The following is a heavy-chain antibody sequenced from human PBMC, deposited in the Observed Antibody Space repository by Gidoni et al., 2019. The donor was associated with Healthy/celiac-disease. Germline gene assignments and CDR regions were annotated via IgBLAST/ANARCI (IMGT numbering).Heavy chain of an antibody. CDR1: GGSISSSRYY. D-gene: IGHD3-3*01. CDR2: IYYSGGT. Sequence: LQLHESGPGLVKPSETLSLTCTVSGGSISSSRYYWGWIRQPPGKGLEWIGSIYYSGGTYYNPSLKSRVTISVDTSKNQFSLKLSSVTAADTAVYYCARDRTPYYDFWSGYYNRWFDPWGQGTLVTVSS. CDR3: ARDRTPYYDFWSGYYNRWFDP. V-gene: IGHV4-39*02. J-gene: IGHJ5*02.